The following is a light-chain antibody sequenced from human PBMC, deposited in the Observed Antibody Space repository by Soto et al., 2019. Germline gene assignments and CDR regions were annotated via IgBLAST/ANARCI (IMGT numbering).Light chain of an antibody. J-gene: IGKJ3*01. CDR2: AAS. V-gene: IGKV1-9*01. CDR3: QQLNIYPHT. Sequence: IQLTQSPSSLSASVGDRVTITCRASQGISSYLAWYQQKPGKAPKLLIYAASTLQSGVPSRFSGGGSGTDFTLTISSLQPADFAPYYCQQLNIYPHTFGPGTNVDIK. CDR1: QGISSY.